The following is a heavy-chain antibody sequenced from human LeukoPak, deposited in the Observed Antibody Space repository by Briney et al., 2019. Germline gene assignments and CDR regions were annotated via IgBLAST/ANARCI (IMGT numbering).Heavy chain of an antibody. V-gene: IGHV3-48*03. CDR3: ARVPGPYCSGGSCYSMSGNN. CDR1: GFTFSSYE. Sequence: GGSLRLSCAASGFTFSSYEMIWVRQAPGKGLEWVSYISSSGSTIYYADSVKGRFTISRDNAKNSLYLQMNSLRAEDTAVYYCARVPGPYCSGGSCYSMSGNNWGQGTLVTVSS. J-gene: IGHJ4*02. CDR2: ISSSGSTI. D-gene: IGHD2-15*01.